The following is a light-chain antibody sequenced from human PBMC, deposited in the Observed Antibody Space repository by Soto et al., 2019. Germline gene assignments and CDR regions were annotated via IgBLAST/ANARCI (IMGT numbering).Light chain of an antibody. J-gene: IGKJ5*01. CDR2: YAS. CDR1: QSVSNN. V-gene: IGKV3-15*01. Sequence: EIMMTQSPGTLSVSPGERATLSCRASQSVSNNLAWYQQKPGQAPRLLIYYASTRATGIPARFSGSGSGTEFTLTITGLQSEDFALYYCQNYNDRPPITLGQGTRLE. CDR3: QNYNDRPPIT.